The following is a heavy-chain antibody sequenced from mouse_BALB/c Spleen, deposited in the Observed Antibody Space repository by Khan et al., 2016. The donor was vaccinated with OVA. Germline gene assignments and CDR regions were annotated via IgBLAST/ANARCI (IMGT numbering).Heavy chain of an antibody. Sequence: QIQLVQSGPELKKPGETVRISCKASGYTFTTAGMQWVQKMPGKGLKWIGWINTHSGVPKYAEDFKGRFAFSLETSASIGYLQITNLKNEDTATYVCARGGVAFYGNDGDAMDYWGQGTSVTVSS. D-gene: IGHD2-9*01. CDR1: GYTFTTAG. CDR3: ARGGVAFYGNDGDAMDY. CDR2: INTHSGVP. V-gene: IGHV9-4*02. J-gene: IGHJ4*01.